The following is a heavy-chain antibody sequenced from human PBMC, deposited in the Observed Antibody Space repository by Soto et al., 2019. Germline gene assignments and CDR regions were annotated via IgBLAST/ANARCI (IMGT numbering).Heavy chain of an antibody. CDR1: GFAFDING. V-gene: IGHV3-23*01. Sequence: GGSLRLSCAASGFAFDINGMTWVRQVPGKGLEWVSAISAGGGTTYYADPVKGRFTISRDNSKNTLYLQMNSLRAEDTAVYYCAKEISWDYYFDYWGQGALVTVSS. D-gene: IGHD1-26*01. CDR3: AKEISWDYYFDY. J-gene: IGHJ4*02. CDR2: ISAGGGTT.